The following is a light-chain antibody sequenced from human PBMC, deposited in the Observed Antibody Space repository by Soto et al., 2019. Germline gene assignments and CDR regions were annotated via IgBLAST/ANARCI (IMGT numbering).Light chain of an antibody. Sequence: SPGERATLSCRASQSVSTYLSWYQQKPGQAPRLLIYDASNRATGIPARFSGSGSGTDFTLTISSLEPEDFAVYYCQQRSNWITFGQGTRLEIK. CDR3: QQRSNWIT. J-gene: IGKJ5*01. CDR1: QSVSTY. CDR2: DAS. V-gene: IGKV3-11*01.